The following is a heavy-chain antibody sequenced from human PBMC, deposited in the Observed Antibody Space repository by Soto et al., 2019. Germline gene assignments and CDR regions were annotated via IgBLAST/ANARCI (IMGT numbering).Heavy chain of an antibody. CDR1: GLTFSRFA. CDR3: VRDPVDYRATWTYGMDI. CDR2: ISYDGSNK. J-gene: IGHJ6*02. V-gene: IGHV3-30-3*01. D-gene: IGHD3-16*02. Sequence: QVPLVESGGGVVQPGESLRLSCTASGLTFSRFAFHWVRQAPGKGLEWVAVISYDGSNKEYADSVKCRFTVSRDNSKSTLYVQMNSLRTEDTGVYYCVRDPVDYRATWTYGMDIWGQGTTVTVSS.